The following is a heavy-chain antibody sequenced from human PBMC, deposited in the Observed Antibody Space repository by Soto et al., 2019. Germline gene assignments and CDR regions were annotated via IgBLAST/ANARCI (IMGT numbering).Heavy chain of an antibody. V-gene: IGHV5-10-1*01. CDR3: ARRSLTGTTSLINGMDA. CDR2: IDPSDSYT. J-gene: IGHJ6*02. Sequence: GESLKISCKGSGYSFTLYWISWVRQKPGKGLEWMGRIDPSDSYTNYSPSFQGHVTISADKSISTAYLQWSSLKASDTAMYYCARRSLTGTTSLINGMDAWGQGTTGTVSS. CDR1: GYSFTLYW. D-gene: IGHD1-20*01.